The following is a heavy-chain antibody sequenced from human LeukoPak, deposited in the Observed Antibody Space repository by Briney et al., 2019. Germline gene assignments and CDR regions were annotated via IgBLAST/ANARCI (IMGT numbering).Heavy chain of an antibody. CDR2: IIPIFGTA. Sequence: ASVKVSCKASGGTFSSYAISWVRQAPGQGLEWMGGIIPIFGTANYAQKFQGRVTITADESTSTAYMELSSLRSEDTAVYYCARNENVLLWFGEANWFDPWCQGTLVTVSS. J-gene: IGHJ5*02. V-gene: IGHV1-69*13. CDR1: GGTFSSYA. CDR3: ARNENVLLWFGEANWFDP. D-gene: IGHD3-10*01.